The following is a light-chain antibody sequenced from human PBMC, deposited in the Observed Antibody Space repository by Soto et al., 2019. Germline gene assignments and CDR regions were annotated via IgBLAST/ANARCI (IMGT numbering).Light chain of an antibody. V-gene: IGLV2-8*01. CDR2: EVN. CDR1: STNVGGYNY. Sequence: QSALTQPPSVSGAPGQRVTISCTGTSTNVGGYNYVPWYQQHPGKASKLMVYEVNKRPSGVPDRFSGSKSGNTASLTVSGLQAEDEADYYCTSCVGGNYVFGTGTKVTVL. J-gene: IGLJ1*01. CDR3: TSCVGGNYV.